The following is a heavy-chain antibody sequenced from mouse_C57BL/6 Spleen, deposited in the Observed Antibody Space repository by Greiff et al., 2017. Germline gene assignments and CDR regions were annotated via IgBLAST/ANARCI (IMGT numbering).Heavy chain of an antibody. CDR2: IDPSDSYT. V-gene: IGHV1-69*01. CDR3: ARKGLRRGGDARDY. J-gene: IGHJ4*01. CDR1: GYTFTSYW. Sequence: QVQLQQPGAELVMPGASVKLSCKASGYTFTSYWMHWVKQRPGQGLEWIGEIDPSDSYTNYNQKFKGKSTLTVDKSSSTAYMQLSSLTSEDSAVYYGARKGLRRGGDARDYWGQGTSVTVSS. D-gene: IGHD2-4*01.